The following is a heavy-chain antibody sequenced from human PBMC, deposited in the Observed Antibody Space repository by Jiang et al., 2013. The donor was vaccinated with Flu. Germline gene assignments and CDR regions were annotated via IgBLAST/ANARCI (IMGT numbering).Heavy chain of an antibody. V-gene: IGHV2-5*01. D-gene: IGHD4-23*01. Sequence: KRYSPSLKSRLTITKDTSKNQVVLTMTNMDPVDTATYYCAHRITPHPSAFHFWGQGTMVTVSS. CDR2: K. J-gene: IGHJ3*01. CDR3: AHRITPHPSAFHF.